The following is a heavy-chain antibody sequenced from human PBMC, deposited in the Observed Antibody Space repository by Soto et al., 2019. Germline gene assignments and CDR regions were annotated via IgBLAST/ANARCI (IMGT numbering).Heavy chain of an antibody. CDR2: ICYSGST. CDR1: GGSISTGGSY. D-gene: IGHD3-3*01. CDR3: ARGSVLRFLEPRSYFDY. V-gene: IGHV4-31*03. J-gene: IGHJ4*02. Sequence: TLSPTGTVSGGSISTGGSYGSSIRQGTGKGLEWIGYICYSGSTYYNPSLKSRVTISVDTSKNQFSLKLSSVTAADTAVYYWARGSVLRFLEPRSYFDYWGRGTLVTVSS.